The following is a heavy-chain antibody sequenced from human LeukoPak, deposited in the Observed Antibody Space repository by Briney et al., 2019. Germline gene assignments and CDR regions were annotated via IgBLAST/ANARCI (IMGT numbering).Heavy chain of an antibody. Sequence: GESLKISCKGSGYTFTSYWIGWVRQMPGKGLEWMGIIYPGDSDTRYSPSFQGHVTISADKSISTAYLQWSSLKASDTAMYYCARQWHEYYYDSSGYYHAFDIWGQGTMVTVSS. D-gene: IGHD3-22*01. CDR1: GYTFTSYW. J-gene: IGHJ3*02. CDR2: IYPGDSDT. V-gene: IGHV5-51*01. CDR3: ARQWHEYYYDSSGYYHAFDI.